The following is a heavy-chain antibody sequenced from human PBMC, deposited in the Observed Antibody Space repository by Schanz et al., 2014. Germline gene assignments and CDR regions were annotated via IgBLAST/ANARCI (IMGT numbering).Heavy chain of an antibody. J-gene: IGHJ4*02. V-gene: IGHV4-59*02. CDR3: AREYSSFDY. CDR2: IHYSGNT. CDR1: GGSVSTYY. Sequence: QVQLQESGPGLVKSSETLSLTCTVSGGSVSTYYWHWIRQPPGKGLEWIGYIHYSGNTNYNPSLKIRVTISVDTSKNQVSLKVNSVTAADTAAYYCAREYSSFDYWGQGTLVTVSS. D-gene: IGHD6-19*01.